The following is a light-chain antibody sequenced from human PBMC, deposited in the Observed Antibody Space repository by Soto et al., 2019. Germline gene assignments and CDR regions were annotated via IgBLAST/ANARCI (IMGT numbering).Light chain of an antibody. J-gene: IGKJ5*01. Sequence: DIVLPQSPVTLSLSPGDRATLSFRASETVSSYLLWYQRKPGQDPRLLIYDASERATGIPARFSGSGSETDFTLTISSLEPEDFGVYYCLHRMNWPLTFGQGTRLEIK. CDR3: LHRMNWPLT. CDR1: ETVSSY. V-gene: IGKV3-11*01. CDR2: DAS.